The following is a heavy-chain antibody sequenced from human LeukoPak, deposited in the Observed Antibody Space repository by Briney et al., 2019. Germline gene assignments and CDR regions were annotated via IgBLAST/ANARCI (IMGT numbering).Heavy chain of an antibody. CDR1: GFTFSSYS. CDR3: AKKKGPRGDGDPIDY. V-gene: IGHV3-23*01. CDR2: ISGSGVST. D-gene: IGHD4-17*01. J-gene: IGHJ4*02. Sequence: GGSLRLSCAASGFTFSSYSMNWVRQAPGKGLEWVSAISGSGVSTYYADSVKGRFTISRDNSKNTLYLQMNSLRAEDTAVYYCAKKKGPRGDGDPIDYWGQGTLVTVSS.